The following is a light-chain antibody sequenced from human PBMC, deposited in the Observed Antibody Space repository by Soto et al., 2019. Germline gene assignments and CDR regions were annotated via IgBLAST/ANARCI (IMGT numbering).Light chain of an antibody. Sequence: EIMIKQSPSTLSVTPGERATLSCRASQSVSSNLAWYQQKPGQAPRLLIYGASTRATGIPARFSGSGSGTDFTLTISRLEPEDFAVYYCQQYGSSGTFGQGTKVDIK. J-gene: IGKJ1*01. CDR1: QSVSSN. CDR2: GAS. V-gene: IGKV3-15*01. CDR3: QQYGSSGT.